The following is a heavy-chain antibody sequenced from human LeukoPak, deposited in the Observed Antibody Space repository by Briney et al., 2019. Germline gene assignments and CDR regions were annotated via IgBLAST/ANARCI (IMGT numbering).Heavy chain of an antibody. CDR1: GFTFSDYY. Sequence: GGSLRLSCAASGFTFSDYYMSWVRQAPGKGLEGVSYISSSGTTIYYADSVKGRFTISRDNAKNSLYLQMNSLKGDDTAVYYCAKDSAFYYIDVWGKGTTVIISS. D-gene: IGHD3-10*01. CDR2: ISSSGTTI. J-gene: IGHJ6*03. CDR3: AKDSAFYYIDV. V-gene: IGHV3-11*04.